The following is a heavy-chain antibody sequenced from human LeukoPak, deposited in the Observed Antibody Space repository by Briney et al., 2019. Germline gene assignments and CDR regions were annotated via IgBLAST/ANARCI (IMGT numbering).Heavy chain of an antibody. CDR3: ARQGWIQLWLRGYYYYYMDV. J-gene: IGHJ6*03. CDR1: GYSISSGYY. V-gene: IGHV4-38-2*01. CDR2: IYHSGST. Sequence: KASETLSLTCAVSGYSISSGYYWGWIRQPPGQGLEWIGSIYHSGSTYYNPSLKSRVSISVDTSKNQFSLKLSSVTAADTAVYYCARQGWIQLWLRGYYYYYMDVWGKGTTVTVSS. D-gene: IGHD5-18*01.